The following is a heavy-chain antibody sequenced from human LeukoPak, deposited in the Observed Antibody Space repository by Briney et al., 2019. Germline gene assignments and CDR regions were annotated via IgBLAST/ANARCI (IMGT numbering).Heavy chain of an antibody. CDR3: ARGAYYESSGFFDY. CDR2: IYYSGST. Sequence: PSETLSLTCIVSGGSISSYYWSWIRQPPGKGLGWIGNIYYSGSTNYNPSLKSRVTISGDTSKNQFSLKLSSVTAADTAVYYCARGAYYESSGFFDYWGQGTLVTVSS. D-gene: IGHD3-22*01. J-gene: IGHJ4*02. CDR1: GGSISSYY. V-gene: IGHV4-59*01.